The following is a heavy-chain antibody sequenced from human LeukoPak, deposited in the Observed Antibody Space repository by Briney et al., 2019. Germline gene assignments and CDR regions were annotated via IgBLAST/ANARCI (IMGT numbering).Heavy chain of an antibody. D-gene: IGHD3-10*01. V-gene: IGHV4-38-2*02. CDR2: IFYSGST. Sequence: SETLSLTCTVSGYSISSGYYWGWIRQPPGKGLECLGYIFYSGSTNYNPSLKSRVSISVDTSKNQFSLKLRSVTAADTAVYYCARAIKRRITLDRELFYSDYWGQGTLVTVSS. J-gene: IGHJ4*02. CDR1: GYSISSGYY. CDR3: ARAIKRRITLDRELFYSDY.